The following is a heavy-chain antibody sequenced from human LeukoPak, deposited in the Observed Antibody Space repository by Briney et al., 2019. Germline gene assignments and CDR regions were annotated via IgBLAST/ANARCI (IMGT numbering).Heavy chain of an antibody. V-gene: IGHV4-38-2*02. CDR2: IYHGGST. D-gene: IGHD6-25*01. Sequence: SETLSLTCTVSGYSISSGYYWGWIRQPPGKGLEWIGNIYHGGSTYYNPFLKSRVTISVDTSKNQFSLKVRSVTAADTAVYYCARAAAKLSYMDVWGKGTTVTVSS. CDR3: ARAAAKLSYMDV. CDR1: GYSISSGYY. J-gene: IGHJ6*03.